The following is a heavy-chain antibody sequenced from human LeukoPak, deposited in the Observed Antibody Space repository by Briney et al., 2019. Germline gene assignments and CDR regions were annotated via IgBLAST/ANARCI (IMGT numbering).Heavy chain of an antibody. V-gene: IGHV3-53*01. CDR2: IYSGGST. D-gene: IGHD2-2*01. J-gene: IGHJ4*02. Sequence: GGSLRLSFAASGFPFNNYAMSWVRRAPGKGREWVSVIYSGGSTYYADSVKGRFTISRDNSKNTLYLQMNSLRAEDTAVYYCARDLSIWGQGTLVTVSS. CDR3: ARDLSI. CDR1: GFPFNNYA.